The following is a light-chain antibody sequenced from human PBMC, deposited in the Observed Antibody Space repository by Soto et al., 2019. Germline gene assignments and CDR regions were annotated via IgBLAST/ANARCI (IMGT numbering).Light chain of an antibody. CDR1: SSDVGSYTL. Sequence: QSALTPPASVSGSPGQSITISCTGTSSDVGSYTLVSWYQHHPGKAPKLMLYEGSKRPSGVSNRFSGSKAGNTASLTISGLKAEDEADYYCCAYAGSSTDVVFGGGTKLTVL. V-gene: IGLV2-23*01. J-gene: IGLJ2*01. CDR2: EGS. CDR3: CAYAGSSTDVV.